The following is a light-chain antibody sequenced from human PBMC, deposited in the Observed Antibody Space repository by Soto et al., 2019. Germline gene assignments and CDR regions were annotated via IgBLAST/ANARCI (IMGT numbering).Light chain of an antibody. CDR3: CSYTSTSTPFV. CDR1: SSDIGGYKY. Sequence: QSALTQPASVSGSPGQSITISCTGTSSDIGGYKYVSWYQQQPGKSPKLMIYEVSNRPSGVSSRFSGSKSGNTASLTISGLQAEDEADYYFCSYTSTSTPFVFGTGTKLTVL. J-gene: IGLJ1*01. V-gene: IGLV2-14*01. CDR2: EVS.